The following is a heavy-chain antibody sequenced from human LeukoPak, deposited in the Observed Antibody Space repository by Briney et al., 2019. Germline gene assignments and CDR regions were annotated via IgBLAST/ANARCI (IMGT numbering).Heavy chain of an antibody. CDR3: ARALVQPSGAFDI. V-gene: IGHV1-69*05. J-gene: IGHJ3*02. CDR2: IIPIFGTT. CDR1: GGTFNSYA. D-gene: IGHD3-16*02. Sequence: ASVKVSCKGSGGTFNSYAITWVRQAPGQGLEWMGGIIPIFGTTNYAQKFQGRVTITTDESTSTAYMELSSLRSEDTAVYYCARALVQPSGAFDIWGQGTMVTVSS.